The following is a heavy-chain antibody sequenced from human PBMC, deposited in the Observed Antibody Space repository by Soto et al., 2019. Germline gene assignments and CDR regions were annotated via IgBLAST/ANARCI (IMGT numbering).Heavy chain of an antibody. J-gene: IGHJ4*02. CDR2: IYHSGNT. D-gene: IGHD2-2*01. CDR3: ARGLGYCGSTSCFRYYFDY. Sequence: SETLSLTCAVSGFSISNDFYWGWIRQPPGKGLEWIGSIYHSGNTHYNPSLKSRVTISAGTSKKQFFLDLSSVTAADTAIYYCARGLGYCGSTSCFRYYFDYWGQGKLVTVPS. CDR1: GFSISNDFY. V-gene: IGHV4-38-2*01.